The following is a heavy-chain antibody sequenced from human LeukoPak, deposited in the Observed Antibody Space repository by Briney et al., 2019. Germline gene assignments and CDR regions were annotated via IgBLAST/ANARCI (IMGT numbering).Heavy chain of an antibody. CDR2: INPNSGGT. CDR3: ARDMYSGSYQPFDY. Sequence: ASVKVSCKASGYTFTGYYMHWVRQAPGQGLEWMGWINPNSGGTNYAQKFQGRVAMTRDTSISTAYMELSRLRSDDTAVYYCARDMYSGSYQPFDYWGQGTLVTVSS. CDR1: GYTFTGYY. D-gene: IGHD1-26*01. V-gene: IGHV1-2*02. J-gene: IGHJ4*02.